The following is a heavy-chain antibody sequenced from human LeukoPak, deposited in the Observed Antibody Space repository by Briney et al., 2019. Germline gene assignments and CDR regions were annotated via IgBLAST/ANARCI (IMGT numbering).Heavy chain of an antibody. D-gene: IGHD3-22*01. CDR3: ARGGGRYYDSSGYSY. CDR1: GFTFSSYA. CDR2: FSGSGGNT. V-gene: IGHV3-23*01. Sequence: GGSLRLSCAASGFTFSSYAMSWVRQAPGKGLEWVSTFSGSGGNTYYADSVKGRFTISRDNSKNTLYLQMNSLRAEDTAVYYCARGGGRYYDSSGYSYWGQGSLVTVSS. J-gene: IGHJ4*02.